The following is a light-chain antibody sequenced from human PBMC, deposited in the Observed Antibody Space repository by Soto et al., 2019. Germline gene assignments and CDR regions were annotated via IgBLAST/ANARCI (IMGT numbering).Light chain of an antibody. CDR1: SSNIGSNY. CDR3: AAWDDSLSGWV. V-gene: IGLV1-47*01. J-gene: IGLJ3*02. Sequence: QAVVTQPPSASGNPGQRVTISCSGSSSNIGSNYVYWYQQLPGTAPKLLIYRNNQRPSGVPDRFSGSKSGTSASLAISGLRSEDEADYYCAAWDDSLSGWVLGGGTKVTVL. CDR2: RNN.